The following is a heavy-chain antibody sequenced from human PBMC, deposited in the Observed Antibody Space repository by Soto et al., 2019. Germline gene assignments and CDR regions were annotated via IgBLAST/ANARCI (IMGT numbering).Heavy chain of an antibody. CDR2: ISYDGSNK. CDR1: GFTFSSYA. CDR3: ARPDYGSGSYPDY. Sequence: QVQLVESGEGVVRPGRSLRLSCAASGFTFSSYAMQWVRQAPGKGLEWVAVISYDGSNKYYADSVKGRFTISRDNSKNTLYLQMNSLRAEDTAVYYCARPDYGSGSYPDYWGQGILVTVSS. V-gene: IGHV3-30-3*01. D-gene: IGHD3-10*01. J-gene: IGHJ4*02.